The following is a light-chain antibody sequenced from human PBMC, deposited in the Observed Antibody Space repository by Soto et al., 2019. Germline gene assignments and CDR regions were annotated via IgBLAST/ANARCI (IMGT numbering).Light chain of an antibody. CDR1: EVGAHRF. V-gene: IGLV2-14*01. CDR3: STDTSASTS. J-gene: IGLJ2*01. Sequence: QSALTQPASVSGSPGQSITISCTGTEVGAHRFVSWYQQVPGTAPKLLIYEVIKRPSGISPRFSVSKAGNTASLTISGLQADDEADYFCSTDTSASTSFGGGTKLTVL. CDR2: EVI.